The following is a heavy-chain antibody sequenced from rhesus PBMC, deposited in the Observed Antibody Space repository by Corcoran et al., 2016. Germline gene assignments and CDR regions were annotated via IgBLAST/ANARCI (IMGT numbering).Heavy chain of an antibody. D-gene: IGHD5-24*01. CDR3: ARDPYSGYSYAYFDY. CDR2: IYGSSGST. V-gene: IGHV4-76*01. CDR1: GYSISSGYD. J-gene: IGHJ4*01. Sequence: QVQLQESGPGVVKPSETLSLTCAVSGYSISSGYDWSWIRQPPGKGLEWIGYIYGSSGSTNYNPSLKDRVTISKDTSKNQFSLKLSSVTAADTAVYYCARDPYSGYSYAYFDYWGQGVLVTVSS.